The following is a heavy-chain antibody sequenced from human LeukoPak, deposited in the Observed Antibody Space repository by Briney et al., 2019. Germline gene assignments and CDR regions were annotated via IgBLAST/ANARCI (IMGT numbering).Heavy chain of an antibody. J-gene: IGHJ4*02. CDR2: ISYDGSNK. CDR1: GSTFSRYW. Sequence: GGSLRLSCTVSGSTFSRYWMSWVRQAPGKGLEWVAVISYDGSNKYYADSVKGRFTISRDNSKNTLYVQMNSLRAEDTAFYYCAKGGEVSSWYKRLKLYFDSWSRGTLVTVSS. CDR3: AKGGEVSSWYKRLKLYFDS. V-gene: IGHV3-30*18. D-gene: IGHD6-13*01.